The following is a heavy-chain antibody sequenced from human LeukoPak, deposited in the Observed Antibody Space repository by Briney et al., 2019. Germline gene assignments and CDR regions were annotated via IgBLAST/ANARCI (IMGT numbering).Heavy chain of an antibody. CDR1: GYTFTGYY. J-gene: IGHJ4*02. D-gene: IGHD6-13*01. CDR2: INPNSGNT. CDR3: ARDTGSSWD. V-gene: IGHV1-8*03. Sequence: ASVKVSCKASGYTFTGYYMHWVRQAPGQGLEWMGWINPNSGNTGYAQKFQGRVTITRNTSISTAYMELSSLRSEDTAVYYCARDTGSSWDWGQGTLVTVSS.